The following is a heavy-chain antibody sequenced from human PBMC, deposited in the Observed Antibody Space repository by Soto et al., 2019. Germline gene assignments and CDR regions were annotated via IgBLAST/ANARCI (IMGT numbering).Heavy chain of an antibody. V-gene: IGHV4-39*01. CDR3: ASHYYGSGSYYVGSFDY. D-gene: IGHD3-10*01. CDR1: GGSISSSSYY. J-gene: IGHJ4*02. Sequence: SETLSLTCTVSGGSISSSSYYWGWIRQPPGKGLEWIGSIYYSGSTYYNPSLKSRVTISVDTSKNQFSLKLSSVTAADTAVYYCASHYYGSGSYYVGSFDYWGQGTLVTVSS. CDR2: IYYSGST.